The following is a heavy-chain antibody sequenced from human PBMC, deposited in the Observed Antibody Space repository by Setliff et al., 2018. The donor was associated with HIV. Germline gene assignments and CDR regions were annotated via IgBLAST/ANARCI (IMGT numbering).Heavy chain of an antibody. D-gene: IGHD5-18*01. CDR3: ARDKRAGYGHGAYDY. J-gene: IGHJ4*02. CDR1: GGSISSGDYY. Sequence: SETLSLTCTVSGGSISSGDYYWSWIRQPPGKGLEWIGYIYYSGSTYYNPSLKSRVTISVDTSKNQFSLKLSSVTAADTAAYYCARDKRAGYGHGAYDYWGQGTLVTVSS. V-gene: IGHV4-30-4*08. CDR2: IYYSGST.